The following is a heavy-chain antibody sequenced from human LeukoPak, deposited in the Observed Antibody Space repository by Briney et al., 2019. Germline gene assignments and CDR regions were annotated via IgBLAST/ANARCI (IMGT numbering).Heavy chain of an antibody. CDR2: ISGSGGSA. CDR1: GFTFSSYA. D-gene: IGHD6-19*01. Sequence: PGGSLRLSCAASGFTFSSYAMSWVRQAPGKGLEWVSAISGSGGSAYYADSVKGRFTISRDNSKNTLYLQMNSLRAEDTAVHYCAKDHWLVPRGGVDYWGQGTLVTVSS. J-gene: IGHJ4*02. V-gene: IGHV3-23*01. CDR3: AKDHWLVPRGGVDY.